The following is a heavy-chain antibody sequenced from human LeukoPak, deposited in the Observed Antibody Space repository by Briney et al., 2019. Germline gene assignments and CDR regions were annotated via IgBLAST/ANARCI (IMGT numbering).Heavy chain of an antibody. Sequence: GGSLRLSCSASGLTFTNAWMNWVRQAPGEGLDWVGRIASKTDGGATDYAAPVEGRFTISRDDSKNTLNLQMNSLKTEDTAVYYCTTGIRGDWGQGTLVTVSS. D-gene: IGHD3-10*01. CDR2: IASKTDGGAT. J-gene: IGHJ4*02. CDR1: GLTFTNAW. V-gene: IGHV3-15*07. CDR3: TTGIRGD.